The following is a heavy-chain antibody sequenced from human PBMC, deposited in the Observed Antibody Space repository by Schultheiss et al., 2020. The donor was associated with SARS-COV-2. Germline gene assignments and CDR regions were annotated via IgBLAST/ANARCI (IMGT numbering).Heavy chain of an antibody. CDR3: AVVVTSDAFDI. Sequence: SETLSLTCAVYGGSFRGYYWSWIRQPPGKGLEWIGEINRSGSTNYNPSLKSRVTISVDTSKNQFSLKLSSVTAADTAVYYCAVVVTSDAFDIWGQGTMVTVSS. D-gene: IGHD2-15*01. V-gene: IGHV4-34*01. CDR2: INRSGST. J-gene: IGHJ3*02. CDR1: GGSFRGYY.